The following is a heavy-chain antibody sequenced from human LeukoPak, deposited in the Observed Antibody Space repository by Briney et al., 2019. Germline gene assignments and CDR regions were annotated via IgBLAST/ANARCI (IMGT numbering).Heavy chain of an antibody. Sequence: GGSLRLSCAASGFTFSSYDMHWVRQATGKGLEWVSAIGTAGDTYYPGSVKGRFTISRENAKNSLYLQMNSLRAGDTAVYYCARDYRTGVFDYWGQGTLVTVSS. CDR1: GFTFSSYD. CDR2: IGTAGDT. D-gene: IGHD4-23*01. CDR3: ARDYRTGVFDY. V-gene: IGHV3-13*01. J-gene: IGHJ4*02.